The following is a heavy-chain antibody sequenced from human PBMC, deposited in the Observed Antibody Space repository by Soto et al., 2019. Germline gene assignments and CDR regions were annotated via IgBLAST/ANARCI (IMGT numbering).Heavy chain of an antibody. CDR2: ISAYNGNT. J-gene: IGHJ4*02. Sequence: QIQLVQSGAEVKKPGASVKVSCKASGYTFSSYHITWVRQAPGQVLEWMGWISAYNGNTNYAQNLQGRVTMTTGPSTSTAYMELRSMRSDDTAVYYCARDLPPVDYWGQGTLVTVSS. CDR1: GYTFSSYH. CDR3: ARDLPPVDY. V-gene: IGHV1-18*01.